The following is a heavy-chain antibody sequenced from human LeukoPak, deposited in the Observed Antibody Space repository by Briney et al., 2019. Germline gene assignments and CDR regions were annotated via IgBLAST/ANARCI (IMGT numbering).Heavy chain of an antibody. Sequence: ASVKVSCKASGYTFTGYYMHWVRQAPGQGLEWMGWIKPSNGDTKYAQHFQGRVTMTRDTSISTAYMELSSLRSDDTAVYYCASPPLSSAMYFAHWGQGTLVTVSS. J-gene: IGHJ4*02. CDR3: ASPPLSSAMYFAH. V-gene: IGHV1-2*02. CDR1: GYTFTGYY. D-gene: IGHD3-22*01. CDR2: IKPSNGDT.